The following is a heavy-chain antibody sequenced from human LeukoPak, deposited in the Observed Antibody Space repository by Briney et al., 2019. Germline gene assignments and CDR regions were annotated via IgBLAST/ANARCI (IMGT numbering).Heavy chain of an antibody. CDR2: IYSGGST. Sequence: GGSLRLSCAASGFTVSSNYMSWVRQAPGKGLEWVSVIYSGGSTYYADSVKGRFTISRDNFKNTLYLQMNSLRAEDTAVYYCATGSSRYYYYMDVWGKGTTVTVSS. V-gene: IGHV3-66*01. D-gene: IGHD3-10*01. CDR3: ATGSSRYYYYMDV. CDR1: GFTVSSNY. J-gene: IGHJ6*03.